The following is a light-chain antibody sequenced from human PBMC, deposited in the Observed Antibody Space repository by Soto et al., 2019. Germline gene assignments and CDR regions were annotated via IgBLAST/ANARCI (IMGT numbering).Light chain of an antibody. CDR2: GAS. V-gene: IGKV3-11*01. J-gene: IGKJ1*01. CDR1: QSVSNNY. Sequence: EIVLTQSPGTLSLSPGETATLSCRASQSVSNNYLAWYQQKPGQAPRLLIYGASNRATGIPARFSGSGSGTDFTLSISSLEPEDFAVYYCQQRYRWPRTFGQGTKVDI. CDR3: QQRYRWPRT.